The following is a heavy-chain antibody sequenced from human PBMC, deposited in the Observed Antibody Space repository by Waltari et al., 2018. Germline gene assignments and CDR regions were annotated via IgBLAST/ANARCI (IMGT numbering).Heavy chain of an antibody. CDR1: GGTFSSSA. D-gene: IGHD3-10*01. J-gene: IGHJ4*02. CDR3: ARENGSGSPGSY. Sequence: QVQLGQSGAEVKKPGSSVKVSCKASGGTFSSSANCWVRQAPGQGLEWMGGIIPILGIANYAQKFQGRVTITADKSTSTAYMELSSLRSEDTAVYYCARENGSGSPGSYWGQGTLVTVSS. CDR2: IIPILGIA. V-gene: IGHV1-69*10.